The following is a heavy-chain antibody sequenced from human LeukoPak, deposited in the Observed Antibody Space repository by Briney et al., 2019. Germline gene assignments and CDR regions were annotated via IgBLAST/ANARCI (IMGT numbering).Heavy chain of an antibody. CDR2: ISSSSSYI. CDR1: GFTFSSYS. V-gene: IGHV3-21*01. Sequence: GGSLRHSCAASGFTFSSYSMNWVRQAPGKGLEWVSSISSSSSYIYYADSVKGRFTISRGNAKNSLYLQMNSLRAEDTAVYYCARDRPIVATKRDWFDPWGQGTLVTVSS. D-gene: IGHD5-12*01. J-gene: IGHJ5*02. CDR3: ARDRPIVATKRDWFDP.